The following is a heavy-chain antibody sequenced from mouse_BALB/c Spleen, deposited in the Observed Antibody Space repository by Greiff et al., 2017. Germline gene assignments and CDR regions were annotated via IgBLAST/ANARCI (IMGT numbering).Heavy chain of an antibody. CDR1: GFSSTSYG. CDR3: ARDRGNYGGYFDY. Sequence: QVQLQQSGPGLVAPSQSLSITCTVSGFSSTSYGVHWVRQPPGKGLEWLGVIWAGGSTNYNSALMSRLSISKDNSKSQVFLKMNSLQTDDTAMYYCARDRGNYGGYFDYWGQGTTLTVSS. D-gene: IGHD2-1*01. J-gene: IGHJ2*01. CDR2: IWAGGST. V-gene: IGHV2-9*02.